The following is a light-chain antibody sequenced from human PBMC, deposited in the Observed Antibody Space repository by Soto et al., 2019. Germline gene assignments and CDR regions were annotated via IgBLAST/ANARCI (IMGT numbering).Light chain of an antibody. CDR3: QQYNSYSGT. CDR2: KAS. CDR1: QSISSW. J-gene: IGKJ1*01. V-gene: IGKV1-5*03. Sequence: DIQMTQSPSTLSASVGDRATITCRASQSISSWLAWYQQKPGKAPKLLIYKASSLESGVPSRFSGSGSGTEYTLTISSLQPDDFETYYCQQYNSYSGTFGQGTKVDIK.